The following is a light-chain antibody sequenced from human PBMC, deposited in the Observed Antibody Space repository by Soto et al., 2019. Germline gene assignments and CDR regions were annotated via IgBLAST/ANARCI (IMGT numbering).Light chain of an antibody. CDR1: QSISSY. CDR2: GAS. V-gene: IGKV1-39*01. J-gene: IGKJ1*01. Sequence: DIQMTQSPSSLSASVGDRVTVTCRASQSISSYLNWYQQKPGKVPKVLIYGASNLQSGVPSRFSGSGSGTEFTLTISSLQPEDFATYYCQQSYSTPWTFGQGTKVDIK. CDR3: QQSYSTPWT.